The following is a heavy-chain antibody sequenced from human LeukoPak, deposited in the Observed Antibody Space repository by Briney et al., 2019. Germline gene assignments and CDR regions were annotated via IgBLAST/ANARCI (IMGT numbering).Heavy chain of an antibody. J-gene: IGHJ4*02. V-gene: IGHV3-30*04. CDR1: GFTFSNYA. Sequence: GGSPRLSCAASGFTFSNYAMHWVRQAPGKGLEWVALISYDASSKYHADSVKGRFTISRDNSKNTLSLQMNSLRPEDTAVYYCARGGVVGGTTYRYFDYWGQGTLVTVSS. D-gene: IGHD1-26*01. CDR2: ISYDASSK. CDR3: ARGGVVGGTTYRYFDY.